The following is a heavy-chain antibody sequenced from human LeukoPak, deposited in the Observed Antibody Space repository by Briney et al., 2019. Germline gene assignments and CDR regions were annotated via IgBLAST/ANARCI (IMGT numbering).Heavy chain of an antibody. Sequence: GGSLRLSCTASGFTFTSYAMTWVRRAPGKGLEWVSGISSSGDITYYADSVQGRFTISRDTSKNTLYLQMNSLRTEDTAIYYCAKDRSTTNNFYFFDYWGQGTLATVSS. D-gene: IGHD1-1*01. CDR3: AKDRSTTNNFYFFDY. J-gene: IGHJ4*02. CDR2: ISSSGDIT. CDR1: GFTFTSYA. V-gene: IGHV3-23*01.